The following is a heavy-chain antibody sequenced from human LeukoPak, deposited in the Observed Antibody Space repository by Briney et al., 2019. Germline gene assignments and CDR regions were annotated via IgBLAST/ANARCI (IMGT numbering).Heavy chain of an antibody. CDR2: ISGSGGST. CDR3: AKVGRLQLNGFDY. Sequence: GGFLRFSCAASGFTFSSYAMSWVRQAPGKRLEWVSAISGSGGSTYYADSVKGRFTISRDNSKNTLYLQMNSLRAEDTAVYYCAKVGRLQLNGFDYWGQGTLVTVSS. J-gene: IGHJ4*02. CDR1: GFTFSSYA. V-gene: IGHV3-23*01. D-gene: IGHD6-13*01.